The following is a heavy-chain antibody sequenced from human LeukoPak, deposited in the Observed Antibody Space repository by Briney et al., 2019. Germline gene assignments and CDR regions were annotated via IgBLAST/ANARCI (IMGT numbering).Heavy chain of an antibody. Sequence: SETLSLTCTVSGGSISSSSYYWGWIRQPPGKGLEWIGSIYYSGSTYYNPSLKSRVTISVDTSKNQFSLKLSSVTAADTAVYYCARPYDSSGYYVGYWGQGTLVTVSS. V-gene: IGHV4-39*07. D-gene: IGHD3-22*01. J-gene: IGHJ4*02. CDR1: GGSISSSSYY. CDR2: IYYSGST. CDR3: ARPYDSSGYYVGY.